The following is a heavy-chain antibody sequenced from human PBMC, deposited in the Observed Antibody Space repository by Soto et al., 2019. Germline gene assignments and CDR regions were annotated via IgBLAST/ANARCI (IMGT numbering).Heavy chain of an antibody. V-gene: IGHV3-49*03. CDR3: NSPSDYGDYGWFAP. D-gene: IGHD4-17*01. CDR1: EFTSGDYA. J-gene: IGHJ5*02. Sequence: CRPMRVSCRASEFTSGDYAMSCFSQAPGKGLEWVGFIRSKAYGGKTEYAASVKGRFTISRDDSKSIAYLQMNSLQTEDTAVYYCNSPSDYGDYGWFAPWGQGTLVTVSS. CDR2: IRSKAYGGKT.